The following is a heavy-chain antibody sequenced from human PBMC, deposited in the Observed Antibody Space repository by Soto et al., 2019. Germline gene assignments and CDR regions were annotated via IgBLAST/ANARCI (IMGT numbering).Heavy chain of an antibody. D-gene: IGHD3-22*01. J-gene: IGHJ4*02. CDR3: AKDPITYYYDSSGESTRFDY. V-gene: IGHV3-23*01. Sequence: GGSLRLSCAASGFTFSSYAMSWVRQAPGKGLEWVSAISGSGGSTYYADSAKGRFTISSDNSKNTLYLQMNSLRAEDTAVYYCAKDPITYYYDSSGESTRFDYWGQGTLVTVSS. CDR1: GFTFSSYA. CDR2: ISGSGGST.